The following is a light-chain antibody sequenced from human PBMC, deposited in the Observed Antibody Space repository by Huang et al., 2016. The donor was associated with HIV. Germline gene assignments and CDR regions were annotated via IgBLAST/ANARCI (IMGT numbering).Light chain of an antibody. CDR2: AAS. Sequence: QLTQSPSSLSASVGDRVTITCRASEGISSYLAWYQQKSGKAPKFLIYAASTLQSGVPSRFSGSGSGTDFTLTISSLQPEDFATYYCQQLNDYPWTFGQGTKVEIK. J-gene: IGKJ1*01. CDR3: QQLNDYPWT. CDR1: EGISSY. V-gene: IGKV1-9*01.